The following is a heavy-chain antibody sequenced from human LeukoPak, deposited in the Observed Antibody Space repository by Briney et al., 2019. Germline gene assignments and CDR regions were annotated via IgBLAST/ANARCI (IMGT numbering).Heavy chain of an antibody. CDR3: ARDLGSSYLGRPDGSFDS. V-gene: IGHV4-59*11. CDR1: GGSISGRY. Sequence: PSETLSLTCSVSGGSISGRYWSWIRQPPGKGLEWIGYIYYSGSTKYNPSLKSRVTMSVVTSKNQFSLKLTSVTAADTAFYYCARDLGSSYLGRPDGSFDSWGQGTLVTVSP. D-gene: IGHD6-13*01. J-gene: IGHJ4*02. CDR2: IYYSGST.